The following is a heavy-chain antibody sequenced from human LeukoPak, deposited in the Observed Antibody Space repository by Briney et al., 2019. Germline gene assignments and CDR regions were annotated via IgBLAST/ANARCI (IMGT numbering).Heavy chain of an antibody. D-gene: IGHD4-17*01. CDR3: ARIQGTYGDYVPTSLDY. CDR1: GYSFTSYW. Sequence: GESLKISCKGSGYSFTSYWIGWVRQMPGKGPEWMGIIYPGDSDTRYSPSFQGQVTISADKSISTAYLQWSSLKASDTAMYYCARIQGTYGDYVPTSLDYWGQGTLVTVSS. CDR2: IYPGDSDT. J-gene: IGHJ4*02. V-gene: IGHV5-51*01.